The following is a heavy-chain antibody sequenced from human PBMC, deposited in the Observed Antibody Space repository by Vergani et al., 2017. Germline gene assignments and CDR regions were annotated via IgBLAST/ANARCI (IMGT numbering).Heavy chain of an antibody. CDR2: IIPILGIA. CDR1: GGTFSSYT. V-gene: IGHV1-69*02. CDR3: ARTAVTTFSDAFDI. D-gene: IGHD4-17*01. Sequence: QVQLVQSGAEVKKPGSSVKVSCKASGGTFSSYTISWVRQAPGQGLEWMGRIIPILGIANYAQKFQGRVTITRDTSASTAYMELSSLRSEDTALYYCARTAVTTFSDAFDIWGQGTMVTVSS. J-gene: IGHJ3*02.